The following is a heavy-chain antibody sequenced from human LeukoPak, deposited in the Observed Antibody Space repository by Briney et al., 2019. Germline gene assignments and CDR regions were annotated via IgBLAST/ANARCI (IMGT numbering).Heavy chain of an antibody. CDR1: GFTFSNYA. J-gene: IGHJ4*02. Sequence: GGSLRLSCAASGFTFSNYAIHWVRQAPGKGLEWVAVISYDGSSKYSADSVKGRFTISRDHSKNTLYLQMNSPRAEDTTVYYCARDSTDGVIPRELHPPFDYWGQGALVTVSS. D-gene: IGHD1-26*01. V-gene: IGHV3-30-3*01. CDR3: ARDSTDGVIPRELHPPFDY. CDR2: ISYDGSSK.